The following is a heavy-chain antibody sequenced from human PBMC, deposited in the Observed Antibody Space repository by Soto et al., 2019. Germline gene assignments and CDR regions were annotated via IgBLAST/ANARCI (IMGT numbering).Heavy chain of an antibody. V-gene: IGHV3-23*01. J-gene: IGHJ5*02. D-gene: IGHD1-26*01. CDR3: ARDVWELLRRFDP. CDR2: ISGSGNST. CDR1: GFTFSNYA. Sequence: EVQLLESGGGLVQPGGSLRLSCAVSGFTFSNYAMSWVRQAPGKGLEWVSAISGSGNSTNYADSVKGRFTISRDNSKNTVYLQMNSLRAEDTAVYYCARDVWELLRRFDPWGQGTLVTVSS.